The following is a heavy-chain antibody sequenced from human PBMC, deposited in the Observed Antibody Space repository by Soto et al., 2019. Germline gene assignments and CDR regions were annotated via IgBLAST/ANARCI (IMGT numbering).Heavy chain of an antibody. Sequence: QVQLVESGGGVVQPGRSLRLSCAASGFTFSSYGMHWVRQAPGKGLEWVAVISYDGSNKYYADSVKGRFTISRDNSKNTLYLQMNSLRAEDTAVYYCAKDGVGGSYYSVAEYFQHWGQGTLVTVSS. D-gene: IGHD1-26*01. CDR2: ISYDGSNK. CDR1: GFTFSSYG. V-gene: IGHV3-30*18. J-gene: IGHJ1*01. CDR3: AKDGVGGSYYSVAEYFQH.